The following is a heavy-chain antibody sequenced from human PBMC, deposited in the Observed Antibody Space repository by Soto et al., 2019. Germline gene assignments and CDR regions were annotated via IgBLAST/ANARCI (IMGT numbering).Heavy chain of an antibody. CDR2: INGDGRTT. Sequence: PGGSLRLSCAASGFTFSNYWMHWVRQVPGKGLVWVSRINGDGRTTTYADSVKGRFTISRDNAKNTLFLQMNSLRAEDTSVYFCTRAQFDAFDIWGQGTMVTVSS. J-gene: IGHJ3*02. V-gene: IGHV3-74*01. CDR3: TRAQFDAFDI. CDR1: GFTFSNYW.